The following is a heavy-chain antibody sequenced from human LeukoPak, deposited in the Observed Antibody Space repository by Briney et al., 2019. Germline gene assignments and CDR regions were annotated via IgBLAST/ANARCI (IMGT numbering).Heavy chain of an antibody. V-gene: IGHV1-69*01. CDR1: GGTFSSYA. Sequence: SVKVSCKASGGTFSSYAISWVRQAPGQGLEWMGGIIPIFGTANYAQKFQGRVTITADESTSTAYMELSSLRSEDTAVYYRARARPDTYYYDSSGYYYAFDIWGQGTMVTVSS. J-gene: IGHJ3*02. CDR3: ARARPDTYYYDSSGYYYAFDI. D-gene: IGHD3-22*01. CDR2: IIPIFGTA.